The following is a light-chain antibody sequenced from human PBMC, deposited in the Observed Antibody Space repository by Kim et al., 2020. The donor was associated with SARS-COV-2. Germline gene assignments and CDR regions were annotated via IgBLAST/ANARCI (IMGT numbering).Light chain of an antibody. CDR1: NSAVGGNNS. V-gene: IGLV2-14*01. CDR2: EAH. CDR3: CSFASTTAYV. J-gene: IGLJ1*01. Sequence: TISGSRTNSAVGGNNSFSCYHHHPGKAPNLLIYEAHTRPEGVPHPFCGSRCGNPASLTISGLRAEDEVDYYCCSFASTTAYVLGRGTKVTVL.